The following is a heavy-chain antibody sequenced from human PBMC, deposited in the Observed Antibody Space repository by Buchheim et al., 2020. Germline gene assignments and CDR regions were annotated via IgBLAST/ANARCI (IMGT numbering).Heavy chain of an antibody. CDR1: GGSFSGYY. V-gene: IGHV4-34*01. CDR3: ARGRRYDFWSGYYPYYYYYGMDV. Sequence: QVQLQQWGAGLLKPSETLSLTCAVYGGSFSGYYWSWIRQPPGKGLEWIGEINHSGSTTYNPSLKSRVTISVDTSKNQFSLKLSSVTAADTAVYYGARGRRYDFWSGYYPYYYYYGMDVWGQGTT. D-gene: IGHD3-3*01. CDR2: INHSGST. J-gene: IGHJ6*02.